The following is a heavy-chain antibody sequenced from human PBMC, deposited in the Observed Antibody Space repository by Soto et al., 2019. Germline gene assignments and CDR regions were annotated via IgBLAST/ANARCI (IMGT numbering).Heavy chain of an antibody. CDR3: ASRDPGTSVDY. J-gene: IGHJ4*02. CDR1: GGSFTSNNW. D-gene: IGHD1-7*01. CDR2: IYRTGST. Sequence: SETLSLTCAVSGGSFTSNNWWTWVRQPPGQGLEWIGEIYRTGSTNYNPSLKSRVTISLDKSENQFSLKVTSLTAADTAVYYCASRDPGTSVDYWGQGTLVPVSS. V-gene: IGHV4-4*02.